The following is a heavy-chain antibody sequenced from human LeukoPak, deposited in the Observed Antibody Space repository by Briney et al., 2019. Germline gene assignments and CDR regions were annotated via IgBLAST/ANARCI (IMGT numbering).Heavy chain of an antibody. J-gene: IGHJ4*02. CDR1: GGSFSGYY. CDR3: ARGQREGVVDY. CDR2: INHSGST. V-gene: IGHV4-34*01. Sequence: PSETLSLTCAVYGGSFSGYYWSWIRQPPGEGLEWIGEINHSGSTNYNPSLKSRVTISVDTSKNQFSLKLSSVTAADTAVYYCARGQREGVVDYWGQGTLVTVSS. D-gene: IGHD3-3*01.